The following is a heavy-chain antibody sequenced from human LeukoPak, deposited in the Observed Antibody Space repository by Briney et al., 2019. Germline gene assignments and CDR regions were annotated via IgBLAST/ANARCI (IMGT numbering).Heavy chain of an antibody. CDR3: ATSVTGNLYYSDY. J-gene: IGHJ4*02. V-gene: IGHV3-7*01. CDR2: IKQDGSER. Sequence: PGGSLRLSCVASGFSFSTHWMSWVRQAPGKGLEWVANIKQDGSERYYVDSVKGRFTISRDNAKNSLYLQMNSLRAEDTAVYYCATSVTGNLYYSDYWGQETLVTVSS. D-gene: IGHD3-9*01. CDR1: GFSFSTHW.